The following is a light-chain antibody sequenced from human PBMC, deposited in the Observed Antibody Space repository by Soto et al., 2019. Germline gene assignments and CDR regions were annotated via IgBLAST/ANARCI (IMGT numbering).Light chain of an antibody. CDR3: QSYDSSLSAHVV. CDR2: GNS. V-gene: IGLV1-40*01. CDR1: SSNIGAGYD. J-gene: IGLJ2*01. Sequence: QSVLTQPPSVSGAPGQRVTISCTGSSSNIGAGYDVHWYQQLPGTAPKLLISGNSNRPSGVPDRFSGSKSGPSASLAITGLQAEDEADYYCQSYDSSLSAHVVFGGGTKLTVL.